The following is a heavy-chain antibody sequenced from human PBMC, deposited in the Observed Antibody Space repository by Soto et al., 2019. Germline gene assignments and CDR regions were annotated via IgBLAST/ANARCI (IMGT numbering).Heavy chain of an antibody. CDR3: AKGGSYTIFGVDLYYFDY. CDR2: ISGSGGST. Sequence: GGSLRLSCAASGFTFSSYAMSWVRQAPGVGLEWVSAISGSGGSTYYADSVKGRFTISRDNSKNTLYLQMNSLRAEDTAVYYCAKGGSYTIFGVDLYYFDYWGQGTLVTVSS. D-gene: IGHD3-3*01. V-gene: IGHV3-23*01. J-gene: IGHJ4*02. CDR1: GFTFSSYA.